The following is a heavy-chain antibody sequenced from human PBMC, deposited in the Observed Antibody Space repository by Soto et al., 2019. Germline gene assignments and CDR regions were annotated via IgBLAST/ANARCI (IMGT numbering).Heavy chain of an antibody. Sequence: QVQLVQSGAEVKKPGSSVKVSCKTSGGTFSTSAISWVRQAPGQGLEWVGGIMPVFPTPDYAQNFQGRVTITADDPTTTAYLELSSLRADDTAVYYCARDKDRLQLGGNYYYSLDVWGQGTAITVSS. CDR2: IMPVFPTP. D-gene: IGHD1-1*01. CDR3: ARDKDRLQLGGNYYYSLDV. J-gene: IGHJ6*02. V-gene: IGHV1-69*12. CDR1: GGTFSTSA.